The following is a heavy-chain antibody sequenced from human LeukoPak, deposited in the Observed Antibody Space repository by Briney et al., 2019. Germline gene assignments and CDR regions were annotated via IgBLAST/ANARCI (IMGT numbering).Heavy chain of an antibody. CDR2: ITGSGGST. J-gene: IGHJ4*02. CDR3: AKAAYDYVWGNYRPTDY. CDR1: GFTFSDYY. V-gene: IGHV3-23*01. Sequence: GGSLRLSCAASGFTFSDYYMSWVRQAPGKGLEWVSIITGSGGSTYYADSVKGRFTISRDNSKNTLYLQMNSLRAEDTAVYYCAKAAYDYVWGNYRPTDYWGQGTLVTVSS. D-gene: IGHD3-16*02.